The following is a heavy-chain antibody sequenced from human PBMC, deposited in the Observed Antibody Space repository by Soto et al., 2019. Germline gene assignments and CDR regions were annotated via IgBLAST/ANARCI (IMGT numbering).Heavy chain of an antibody. V-gene: IGHV3-30-3*01. CDR3: ARDWNLDGGMDV. CDR2: ISYDGSNK. J-gene: IGHJ6*02. Sequence: QVQLVESGGGVVQPGRPLRLSCAASGFTFSSYAMHWARQAPGKGLEWVAVISYDGSNKYYADSVKGRFTISRDNSKNTLYLQMNSLRAEDTAVYYCARDWNLDGGMDVWGQGTTVTVSS. D-gene: IGHD1-1*01. CDR1: GFTFSSYA.